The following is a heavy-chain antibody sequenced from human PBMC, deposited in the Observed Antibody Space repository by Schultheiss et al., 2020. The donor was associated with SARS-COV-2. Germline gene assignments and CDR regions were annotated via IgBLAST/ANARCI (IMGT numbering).Heavy chain of an antibody. CDR3: AVGAVEEWWFDP. D-gene: IGHD3-3*01. CDR1: GGSVSSSSYY. V-gene: IGHV4-61*01. J-gene: IGHJ5*02. Sequence: ETLSLTCTVSGGSVSSSSYYWGWIRQPPGKGLEWIGYIYYSGSTNYNPSLKSRVTISVDTSKNQFSLKLSSVTAADTAVYYCAVGAVEEWWFDPWGQGTLVTVSS. CDR2: IYYSGST.